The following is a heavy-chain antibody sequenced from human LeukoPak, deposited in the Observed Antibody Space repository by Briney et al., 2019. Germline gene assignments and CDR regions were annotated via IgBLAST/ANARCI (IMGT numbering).Heavy chain of an antibody. V-gene: IGHV3-30-3*01. CDR3: ARDDSSGYFAE. Sequence: PGRSLRLSCAASGFTFSSYAMHWVRQAPGKGLEWVAVISYDGSNKYYADSVKGRFTISRDNSKNTLYLQMNSLRAEDTAVYYCARDDSSGYFAEWGQGTLVTVSS. D-gene: IGHD3-22*01. J-gene: IGHJ4*02. CDR2: ISYDGSNK. CDR1: GFTFSSYA.